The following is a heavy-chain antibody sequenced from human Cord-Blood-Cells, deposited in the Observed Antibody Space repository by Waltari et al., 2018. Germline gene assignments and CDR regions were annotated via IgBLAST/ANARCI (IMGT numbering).Heavy chain of an antibody. D-gene: IGHD6-6*01. Sequence: EVQLVESGGGFIQHGGSLGISCAASGLPVRRHSMHWVRQAPGKGLEWVSVIYSGGSTYYADSVKGRFTISRDNSKNTLYLQMNSLRAEDTAVYYCARHRESSSFDYWGQGTLVTVSS. J-gene: IGHJ4*02. V-gene: IGHV3-53*01. CDR1: GLPVRRHS. CDR3: ARHRESSSFDY. CDR2: IYSGGST.